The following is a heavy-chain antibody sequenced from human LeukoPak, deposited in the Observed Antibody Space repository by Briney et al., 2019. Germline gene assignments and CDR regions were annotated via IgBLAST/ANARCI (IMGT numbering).Heavy chain of an antibody. Sequence: GGSLRLSCAASGFTFSDYYMSWIRQAPGKGLEWVSYISSSGSTIYYADSVKGRFTISRDNAKNSLYLQMNSLRAEDTAVYYCARVAGGYCSGGSCYWTDYYYYMDVWGKGTTVTISS. V-gene: IGHV3-11*04. CDR2: ISSSGSTI. CDR1: GFTFSDYY. J-gene: IGHJ6*03. CDR3: ARVAGGYCSGGSCYWTDYYYYMDV. D-gene: IGHD2-15*01.